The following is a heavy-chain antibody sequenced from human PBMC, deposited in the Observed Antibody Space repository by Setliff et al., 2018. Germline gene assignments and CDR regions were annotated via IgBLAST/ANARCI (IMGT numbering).Heavy chain of an antibody. D-gene: IGHD3-10*01. CDR1: GFYFSGSW. CDR3: RVWIGDLSRDF. V-gene: IGHV3-7*03. CDR2: IRADG. J-gene: IGHJ4*02. Sequence: GGSLRLSCAASGFYFSGSWMAWVRQAPGQGLEWVADIRADGSVDSVRGRFTISRDNARNSLFLQMNSLRAEDTAVYYCRVWIGDLSRDFWGRGTLVTVSS.